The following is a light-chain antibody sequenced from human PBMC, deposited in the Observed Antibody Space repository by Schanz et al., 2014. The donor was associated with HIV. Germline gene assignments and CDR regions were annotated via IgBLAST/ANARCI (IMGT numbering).Light chain of an antibody. V-gene: IGLV1-44*01. Sequence: QSVLTQPPSASGTPGQSVTISCSGSSSNIGSNAVHWYQQLPGTAPKLLIYINNQRPSGVPVRFSGSKSATSASLAISGLQSEDEADYYCAVWDDSLNGVVFGGGTKVTVL. CDR3: AVWDDSLNGVV. CDR1: SSNIGSNA. CDR2: INN. J-gene: IGLJ2*01.